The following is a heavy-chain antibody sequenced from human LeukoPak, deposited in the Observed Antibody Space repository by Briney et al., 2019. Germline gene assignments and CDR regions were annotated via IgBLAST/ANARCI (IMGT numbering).Heavy chain of an antibody. CDR1: GFTFRTTW. J-gene: IGHJ3*02. Sequence: GGTLRLSCAASGFTFRTTWMSWVRQAPGKGLEWVGRIKSKGTGGTTDYAAPVKGRFTISRDDSKNTLYLQMNSLRAEDTAVYYCARAVGGQWPYFDIWGQGTMVTVSS. D-gene: IGHD6-19*01. V-gene: IGHV3-15*01. CDR2: IKSKGTGGTT. CDR3: ARAVGGQWPYFDI.